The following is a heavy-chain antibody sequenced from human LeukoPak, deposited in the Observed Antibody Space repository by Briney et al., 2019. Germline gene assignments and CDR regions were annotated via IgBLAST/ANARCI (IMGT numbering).Heavy chain of an antibody. CDR2: INPSGGST. Sequence: ASVKVSCKASGYTFTSYYMHWVRQAPGQGLEWMGIINPSGGSTSYAQKFQGRVTMTRDTSTSTVYMELSSLRSEDTAVYYCARYQSLEMATGGRYFDYWGQGTLVTVSS. CDR1: GYTFTSYY. CDR3: ARYQSLEMATGGRYFDY. V-gene: IGHV1-46*01. J-gene: IGHJ4*02. D-gene: IGHD5-24*01.